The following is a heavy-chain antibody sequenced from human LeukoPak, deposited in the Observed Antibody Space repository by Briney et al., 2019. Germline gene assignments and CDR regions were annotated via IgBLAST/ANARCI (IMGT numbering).Heavy chain of an antibody. V-gene: IGHV3-11*06. CDR3: ASARTVRGVIELDY. CDR2: VSSSSSYT. J-gene: IGHJ4*02. D-gene: IGHD3-10*01. Sequence: WGSLRLSCAASGFTFSDYYMSWIRQAPGKGLEWVSYVSSSSSYTNYADSVKGRFTISRDNAKNSLYLQMNSLRAEDTAVYYCASARTVRGVIELDYWGQGTLVTVCS. CDR1: GFTFSDYY.